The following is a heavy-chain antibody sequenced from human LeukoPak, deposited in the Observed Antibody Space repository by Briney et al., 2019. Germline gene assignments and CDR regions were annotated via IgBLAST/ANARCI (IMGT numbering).Heavy chain of an antibody. D-gene: IGHD1-26*01. J-gene: IGHJ6*03. CDR3: ARAYSERYGLGYYHMDV. CDR2: ISSSSSYI. V-gene: IGHV3-21*01. CDR1: GFTFSSYS. Sequence: KAGGSLRLSCAASGFTFSSYSMNWVRQAPGKGLEWVSSISSSSSYIYYADSVKGRFTISRDNAKKSLYLQMNSLRVEDTAVYYCARAYSERYGLGYYHMDVWGKGATVTVSS.